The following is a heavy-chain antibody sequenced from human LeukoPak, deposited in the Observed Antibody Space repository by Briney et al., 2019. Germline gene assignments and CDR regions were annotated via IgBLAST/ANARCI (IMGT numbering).Heavy chain of an antibody. CDR1: GYTFSRSP. V-gene: IGHV3-64D*06. CDR3: VKEAAFYDH. D-gene: IGHD6-13*01. Sequence: GRSLRLSCSASGYTFSRSPMHWVRQAPGKGLEYVSAISSDGVSTYYGASVKGRFTISRDSSKNTLYLQMSSLRVEDTALYYCVKEAAFYDHWGPGTLVTVSS. CDR2: ISSDGVST. J-gene: IGHJ5*02.